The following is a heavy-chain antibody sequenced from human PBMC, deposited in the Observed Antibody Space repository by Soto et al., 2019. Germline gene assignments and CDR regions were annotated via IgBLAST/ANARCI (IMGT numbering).Heavy chain of an antibody. CDR2: IYYSGST. CDR3: ARVPPGYSYGYPYYFDY. D-gene: IGHD5-18*01. V-gene: IGHV4-31*03. CDR1: GGSISSGGYY. J-gene: IGHJ4*02. Sequence: SETLSLTCPVSGGSISSGGYYWSWIRQHPGKGLEWIGYIYYSGSTYYNPSLKSRVTISVDTSKNQFSLKLSSVTAADTAVYYCARVPPGYSYGYPYYFDYWGQGTLVTVSS.